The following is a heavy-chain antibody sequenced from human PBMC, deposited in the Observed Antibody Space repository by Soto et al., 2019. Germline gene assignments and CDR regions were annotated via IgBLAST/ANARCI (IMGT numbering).Heavy chain of an antibody. CDR2: TYYTSTWNN. D-gene: IGHD6-25*01. J-gene: IGHJ3*01. Sequence: AQTLSLTCAISGDSVSSNSVTWNWIRQSPSGGLEWLGKTYYTSTWNNVYAGSVKSRITINPDTSKNQVSLQVNSVTPEDTAVYYWGREGSNSGWIGYGSWGRGTMVSVSS. CDR1: GDSVSSNSVT. V-gene: IGHV6-1*01. CDR3: GREGSNSGWIGYGS.